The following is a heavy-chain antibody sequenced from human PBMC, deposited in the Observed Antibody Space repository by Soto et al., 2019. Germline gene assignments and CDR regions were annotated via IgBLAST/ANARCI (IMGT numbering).Heavy chain of an antibody. CDR3: GHSLIPNWGSRGAFDY. V-gene: IGHV2-5*02. Sequence: QITLKESGPTLVKPTQTLTLTCTFSGFSLSTSGVGVGWIRQPPGKALEWLALIYWDDDKRYSPSLKSRLTSTNDTSKNQVVLTMTNMDPVDTATYYCGHSLIPNWGSRGAFDYWGQGTLVTVPS. CDR2: IYWDDDK. D-gene: IGHD7-27*01. J-gene: IGHJ4*02. CDR1: GFSLSTSGVG.